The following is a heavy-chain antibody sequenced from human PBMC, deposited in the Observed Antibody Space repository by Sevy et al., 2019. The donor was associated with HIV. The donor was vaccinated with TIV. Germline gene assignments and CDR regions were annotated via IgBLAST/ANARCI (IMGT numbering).Heavy chain of an antibody. CDR2: ISYDGSNK. Sequence: GGSLRLSCAASGFTFSSYAMHWVRQAPGKGLEWVAVISYDGSNKYYADSVKGRFTISRDNSKNTLYLQMNSLRAEDTAVYYCARDVLKQLGFFVYWGQGPLVTVSS. CDR1: GFTFSSYA. J-gene: IGHJ4*02. V-gene: IGHV3-30-3*01. D-gene: IGHD6-13*01. CDR3: ARDVLKQLGFFVY.